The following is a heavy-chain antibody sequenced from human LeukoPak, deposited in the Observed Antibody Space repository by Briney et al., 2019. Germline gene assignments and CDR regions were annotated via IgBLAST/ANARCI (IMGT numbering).Heavy chain of an antibody. CDR3: ARADYDILTGDYPPSPGGFDD. CDR1: GDSISNYF. V-gene: IGHV4-59*01. Sequence: PSETLSLTCTVSGDSISNYFWSWVRQPPGKGLEWVGYIYHSGTTNYNPYLKSRVTISTDTSKNQFSLKLRSVTRVDTAVYYCARADYDILTGDYPPSPGGFDDWGQGTLVTVSS. CDR2: IYHSGTT. D-gene: IGHD3-9*01. J-gene: IGHJ4*02.